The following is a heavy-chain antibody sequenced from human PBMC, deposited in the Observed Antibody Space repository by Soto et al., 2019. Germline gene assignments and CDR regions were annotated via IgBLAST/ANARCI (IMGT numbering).Heavy chain of an antibody. J-gene: IGHJ4*02. D-gene: IGHD3-9*01. CDR2: LNGGNGNT. Sequence: GASVKVSCKASGYTFTNYAIHWVRQAPGQGLEWMGWLNGGNGNTRYSQRFQGRVTITRDASANTAYMELSSLRSEDTAVYYCARGIISTEDWLLRRLAYWGQGTLVTVSS. V-gene: IGHV1-3*01. CDR3: ARGIISTEDWLLRRLAY. CDR1: GYTFTNYA.